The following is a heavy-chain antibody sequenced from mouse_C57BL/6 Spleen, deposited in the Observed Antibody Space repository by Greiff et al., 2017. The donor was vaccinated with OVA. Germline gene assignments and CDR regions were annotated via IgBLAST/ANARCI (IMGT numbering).Heavy chain of an antibody. CDR2: IYPGDGDT. CDR3: ARWATVGGFAY. D-gene: IGHD1-1*01. J-gene: IGHJ3*01. V-gene: IGHV1-80*01. Sequence: QVQLKQSGAELVKPGASVKISCKASGYAFSSYWMNWVKQRPGKGLEWIGQIYPGDGDTNYNGKFKGKATLTADKSSSTAYMQLSSLTSEDSAVYFCARWATVGGFAYWGQGTLVTVSA. CDR1: GYAFSSYW.